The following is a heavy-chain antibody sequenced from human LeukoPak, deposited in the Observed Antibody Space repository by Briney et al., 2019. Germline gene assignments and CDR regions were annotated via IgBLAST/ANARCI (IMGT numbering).Heavy chain of an antibody. CDR2: ISYDGSNK. D-gene: IGHD3-9*01. V-gene: IGHV3-30-3*01. J-gene: IGHJ4*02. Sequence: PGRSLRLSCAASGFTFSSYAMHWVRQAPGKGPEWVAVISYDGSNKYYADSVKGRFTISRDNSKNTLYLQMNSLRAEDTAVYYCAAYFDWLFRFDYWGQGTLVTVSS. CDR1: GFTFSSYA. CDR3: AAYFDWLFRFDY.